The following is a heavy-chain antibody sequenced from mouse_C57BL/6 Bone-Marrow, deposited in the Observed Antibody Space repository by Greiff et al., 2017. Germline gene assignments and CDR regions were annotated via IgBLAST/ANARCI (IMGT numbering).Heavy chain of an antibody. CDR2: IHPNSGST. CDR3: AREGYCGQFAY. V-gene: IGHV1-64*01. Sequence: VQLQQSGAELVKPGASVKLSCKASGYTFTSYWMHWVKQRPGQGLEWIGMIHPNSGSTNYNEKFKSKATLTVDKSASTAYMQLSSLTSEDSAVYYCAREGYCGQFAYWGQGTLVTVSA. CDR1: GYTFTSYW. J-gene: IGHJ3*01. D-gene: IGHD2-14*01.